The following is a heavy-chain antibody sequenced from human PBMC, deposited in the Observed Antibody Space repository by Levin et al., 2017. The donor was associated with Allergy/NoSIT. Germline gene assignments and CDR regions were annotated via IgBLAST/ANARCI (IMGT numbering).Heavy chain of an antibody. J-gene: IGHJ4*02. D-gene: IGHD2-15*01. CDR1: GGSFSGYY. V-gene: IGHV4-34*01. CDR3: ARGRGDIVVVVASRGSDY. CDR2: INHSGST. Sequence: SETLSLTCAVYGGSFSGYYWSWIRQPPGKGLEWIGEINHSGSTNYNPSLKSRVTISVDTSKNQFSLKLSSVTAADTAVYYCARGRGDIVVVVASRGSDYWGQGTLVTVSS.